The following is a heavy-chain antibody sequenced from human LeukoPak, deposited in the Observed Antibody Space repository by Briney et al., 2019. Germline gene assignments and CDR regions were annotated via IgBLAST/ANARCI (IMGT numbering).Heavy chain of an antibody. Sequence: VQRGGSLRLSCAASGFTFSSYWMSWVRQAPGKGLEWVANIKQDGSEKYYVDSVKGRLTISRDNAKNSLYLQMNSLRAEDTAVYYCARDGPDYYDSPFDYWGQGTLVTVSS. CDR2: IKQDGSEK. CDR1: GFTFSSYW. V-gene: IGHV3-7*01. CDR3: ARDGPDYYDSPFDY. D-gene: IGHD3-22*01. J-gene: IGHJ4*02.